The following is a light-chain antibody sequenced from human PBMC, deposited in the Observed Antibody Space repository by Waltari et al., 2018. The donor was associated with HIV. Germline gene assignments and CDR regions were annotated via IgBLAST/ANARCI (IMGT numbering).Light chain of an antibody. CDR3: AAWDDRLDGPWV. Sequence: QSVLTQPPSASGAPGQTVTISCSGSNSNIGIYTVNWYQQFPGTAPKLLIYDNKPRPAGVPDRFSGSKSGTSASLAIRGVQSEDEADYYCAAWDDRLDGPWVFGGGTKLTVL. CDR1: NSNIGIYT. J-gene: IGLJ3*02. CDR2: DNK. V-gene: IGLV1-44*01.